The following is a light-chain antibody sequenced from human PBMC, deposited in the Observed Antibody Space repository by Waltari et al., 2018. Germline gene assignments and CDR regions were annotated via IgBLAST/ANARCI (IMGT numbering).Light chain of an antibody. CDR1: QSISSW. V-gene: IGKV1-5*01. CDR3: QQYYTYSLWA. CDR2: DAS. Sequence: DIQTTQSPSTLSASVGDRVTITCRASQSISSWLAWYQQKPGKAPKLLIYDASSLESGVPSRFSGSGSGTEFTLTISSLQPDDFATYFCQQYYTYSLWAFGQGTKVETK. J-gene: IGKJ1*01.